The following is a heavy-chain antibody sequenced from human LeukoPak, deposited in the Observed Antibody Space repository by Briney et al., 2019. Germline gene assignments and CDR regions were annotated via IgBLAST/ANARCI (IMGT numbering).Heavy chain of an antibody. V-gene: IGHV4-39*01. CDR1: GVSISSSSYY. CDR2: IYYSGST. Sequence: PSETLSLTCTVSGVSISSSSYYWGWIRQRPGKGLEWIGSIYYSGSTYYNPSLKSRVTISVDTSKNQFSLKLSSVTAADTAVYYCARHRGSGSRTFDYWGQGTLVTVSS. D-gene: IGHD6-25*01. J-gene: IGHJ4*02. CDR3: ARHRGSGSRTFDY.